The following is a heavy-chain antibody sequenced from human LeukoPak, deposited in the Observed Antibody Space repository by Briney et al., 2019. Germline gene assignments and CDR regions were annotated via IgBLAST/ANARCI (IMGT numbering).Heavy chain of an antibody. Sequence: PGRSLRLSCAASGFTFDDYAMHWVRQAPGKGLEWVSGISWNSGSIGYADSVKGRFTISRDNAKNSLYLQMNSLRAEDTALYYCAKDRIPRYSSSSAVDYWGQGTLVTVSS. J-gene: IGHJ4*02. D-gene: IGHD6-6*01. CDR1: GFTFDDYA. CDR2: ISWNSGSI. V-gene: IGHV3-9*01. CDR3: AKDRIPRYSSSSAVDY.